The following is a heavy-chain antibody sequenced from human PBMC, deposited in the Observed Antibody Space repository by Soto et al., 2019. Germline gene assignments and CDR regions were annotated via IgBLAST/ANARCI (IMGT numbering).Heavy chain of an antibody. CDR3: ARGTTVTTTPTYYYMDV. CDR1: GYTFSSYA. Sequence: VQLEQSGAEVKKPGASVKVSCKASGYTFSSYAISWVRQAPGQGLEWMGWISPYNGNTHHTQILQGRVTMTTDTSTTTAYMELKSLRSDDTAIYYCARGTTVTTTPTYYYMDVWGKGTTVTVSS. D-gene: IGHD4-17*01. CDR2: ISPYNGNT. V-gene: IGHV1-18*01. J-gene: IGHJ6*03.